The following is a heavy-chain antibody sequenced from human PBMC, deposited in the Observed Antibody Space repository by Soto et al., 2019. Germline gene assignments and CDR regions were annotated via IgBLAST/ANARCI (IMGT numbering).Heavy chain of an antibody. CDR1: GFIFTSYA. V-gene: IGHV3-23*01. CDR3: XXXXPXXXVADXXDY. J-gene: IGHJ4*02. Sequence: GSLRLSCAASGFIFTSYAMSWVRQGPGKGLEWVSGISGSAGSTYYADSVKGRFSISRDNSKNTLYLEMNSLRAEDTAISYVXXXXPXXXVADXXDYWGQGTLVXVSS. CDR2: ISGSAGST. D-gene: IGHD6-19*01.